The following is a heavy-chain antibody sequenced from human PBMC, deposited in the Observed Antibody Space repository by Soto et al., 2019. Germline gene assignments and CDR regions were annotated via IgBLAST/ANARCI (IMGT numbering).Heavy chain of an antibody. J-gene: IGHJ6*03. CDR2: ISSSSSTI. Sequence: GGSLRLSCAASGFTFTSYSMNWVRQAPGKGLEWVSYISSSSSTIYHADSVKGRFTISRDNAKNSLYLQMNSLRAEDTAVYYCAGNGYCSGGSCYSAPLYYYYYMDVWGKGTTVTVSS. D-gene: IGHD2-15*01. V-gene: IGHV3-48*01. CDR3: AGNGYCSGGSCYSAPLYYYYYMDV. CDR1: GFTFTSYS.